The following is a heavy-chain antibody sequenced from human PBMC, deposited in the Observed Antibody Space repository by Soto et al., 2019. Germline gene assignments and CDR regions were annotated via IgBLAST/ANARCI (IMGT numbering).Heavy chain of an antibody. J-gene: IGHJ6*03. CDR2: IYYSGST. D-gene: IGHD6-13*01. CDR1: GGYISSSY. Sequence: ETLSLSCTVSGGYISSSYWSWIRQPPGKGLEWIGYIYYSGSTNYNPSLKSRVTISVDTSKNQFSLKLSSVTAADTAVYYCARHDPAGIAAAGTYMDVWGKGTTVTVSS. V-gene: IGHV4-59*08. CDR3: ARHDPAGIAAAGTYMDV.